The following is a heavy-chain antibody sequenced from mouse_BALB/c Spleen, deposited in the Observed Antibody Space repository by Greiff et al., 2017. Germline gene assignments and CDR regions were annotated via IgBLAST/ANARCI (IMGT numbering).Heavy chain of an antibody. CDR1: GFSLTSYG. J-gene: IGHJ2*01. CDR3: ARDRNYYGSYYFDY. V-gene: IGHV2-9*02. D-gene: IGHD1-1*01. CDR2: IWAGGST. Sequence: VQLKESGPGLVAPSQSLSITCTVSGFSLTSYGVHWVRQPPGKGLEWLGVIWAGGSTNYNSALMSRLSISKDNSKSQVFLKMNSLQTDDTAMYYCARDRNYYGSYYFDYWGQGTTLTVSS.